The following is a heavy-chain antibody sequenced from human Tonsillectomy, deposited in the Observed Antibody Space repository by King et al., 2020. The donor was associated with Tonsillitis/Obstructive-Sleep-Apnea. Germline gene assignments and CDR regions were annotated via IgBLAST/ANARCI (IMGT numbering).Heavy chain of an antibody. Sequence: VQLVESGGGLVQPGRSLRLSCAASGFTFDDYAMHWVRQAPGKGLEWVAGIIWHSANIGYADSVKGRFTISRDNAKNSLYLQMNSLRAEDTALYYCAKDGERGAYYNFYFMDVWGKGTTVTVSS. D-gene: IGHD1-26*01. CDR2: IIWHSANI. J-gene: IGHJ6*03. V-gene: IGHV3-9*01. CDR1: GFTFDDYA. CDR3: AKDGERGAYYNFYFMDV.